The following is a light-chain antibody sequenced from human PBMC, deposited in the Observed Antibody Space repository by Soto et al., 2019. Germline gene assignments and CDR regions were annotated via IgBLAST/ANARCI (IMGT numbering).Light chain of an antibody. V-gene: IGKV3-20*01. CDR1: QSVSSSY. CDR3: QQYGSSPTWT. CDR2: GAS. Sequence: EIVLTQSPGTLSLSPGERATLSCRASQSVSSSYLGWYQQKPGQAPRLLIYGASSRATGIPDRFSGSGSGTDFTLTISRLEPEAFAVYYCQQYGSSPTWTFGQGTKVEIK. J-gene: IGKJ1*01.